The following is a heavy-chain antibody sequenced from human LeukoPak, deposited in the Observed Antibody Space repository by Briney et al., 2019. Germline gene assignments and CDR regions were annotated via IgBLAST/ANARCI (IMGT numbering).Heavy chain of an antibody. J-gene: IGHJ4*02. CDR2: ISYSGGTT. CDR3: ATDPD. V-gene: IGHV3-23*01. Sequence: GGSLRLSCASSGFTFTSYAASWVRQAPGKGLEWVSTISYSGGTTYHTDSVKGRFTISRDNSKNTLYLQMNSLRAEDTAVYYCATDPDWGQGTLVTVSS. CDR1: GFTFTSYA.